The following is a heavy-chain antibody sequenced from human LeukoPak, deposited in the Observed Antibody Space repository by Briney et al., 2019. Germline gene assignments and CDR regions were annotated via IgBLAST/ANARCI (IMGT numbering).Heavy chain of an antibody. V-gene: IGHV3-66*01. CDR2: IYSGGST. CDR1: GFTVSSNY. Sequence: PGGSLRLSCAASGFTVSSNYMSCVRQAPGKGLEWVSVIYSGGSTYYADSVKGRFTISRDNSKNTLYLQMNSLRAEDTAVYYCASYRYGSSFAFDIWGQGTMVTVSS. D-gene: IGHD6-6*01. J-gene: IGHJ3*02. CDR3: ASYRYGSSFAFDI.